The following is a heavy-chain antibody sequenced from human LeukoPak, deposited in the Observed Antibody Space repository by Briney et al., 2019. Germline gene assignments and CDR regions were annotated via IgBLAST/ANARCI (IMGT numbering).Heavy chain of an antibody. CDR3: ARGYVDIVATTMREDLDY. CDR1: GFTFSSSW. V-gene: IGHV3-74*01. CDR2: ITRDGSST. Sequence: GGSLRLSCAASGFTFSSSWMHWVRQAPGKGLVWVSRITRDGSSTTYADSVKGRFTISRDNSKSTLYLQMNSLRAEDTAVYYCARGYVDIVATTMREDLDYWGQGTLVTVSS. D-gene: IGHD5-12*01. J-gene: IGHJ4*02.